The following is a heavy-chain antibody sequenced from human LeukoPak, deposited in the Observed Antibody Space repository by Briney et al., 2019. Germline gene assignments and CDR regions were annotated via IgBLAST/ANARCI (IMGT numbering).Heavy chain of an antibody. Sequence: SETLSLTCAVYGGSFSDYYLSWIRQPPGKGLEWIGEINHSGSTNYNPSLKSRVTISVDTSKNQFSLKLTSVTAADTAVYYCARRGSGFDPWGQGTLVTVSS. D-gene: IGHD3-16*01. CDR3: ARRGSGFDP. V-gene: IGHV4-34*01. J-gene: IGHJ5*02. CDR2: INHSGST. CDR1: GGSFSDYY.